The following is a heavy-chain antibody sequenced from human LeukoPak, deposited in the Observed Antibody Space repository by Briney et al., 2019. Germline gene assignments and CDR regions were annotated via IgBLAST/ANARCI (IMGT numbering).Heavy chain of an antibody. CDR2: INHSGST. CDR1: GGSFSGYY. Sequence: SETLSLTCAVYGGSFSGYYWSWIRQPPGKGLEWIGEINHSGSTNYNPSLKSRVTISVDTSKNQISLKLSSVTAADTAVYYCARQKDCSSTSCYEGDAFDIWGQGTMVTVSS. D-gene: IGHD2-2*01. J-gene: IGHJ3*02. CDR3: ARQKDCSSTSCYEGDAFDI. V-gene: IGHV4-34*01.